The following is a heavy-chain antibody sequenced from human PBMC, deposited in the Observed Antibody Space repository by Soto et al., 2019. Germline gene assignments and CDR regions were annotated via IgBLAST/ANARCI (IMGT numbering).Heavy chain of an antibody. CDR1: GFTFSNNG. J-gene: IGHJ3*01. D-gene: IGHD1-7*01. CDR3: ARSLPGTYGAFDL. CDR2: IWSDGSIK. Sequence: QGQLVESGGGVVQPGRSLRLSCAASGFTFSNNGMHWVRQAPGKGLEWVAVIWSDGSIKHYAGSVKGRFTISRDNAKNTVYLQIDSLRAEDTAVYYCARSLPGTYGAFDLWGQGTVVTVSS. V-gene: IGHV3-33*01.